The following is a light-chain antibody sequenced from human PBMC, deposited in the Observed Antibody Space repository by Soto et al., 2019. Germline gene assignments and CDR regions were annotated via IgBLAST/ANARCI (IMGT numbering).Light chain of an antibody. CDR1: SSDVGSYNL. V-gene: IGLV2-23*01. Sequence: QSALTQPACVSGSPGQSITISCTGTSSDVGSYNLVSWYQQRPGKAPKFMIYEGTKRPSGVSNRFSGSKSGNTASLTISGLQAEDEADYYCCSYAGSRHYVFGTGTKVTVL. CDR2: EGT. CDR3: CSYAGSRHYV. J-gene: IGLJ1*01.